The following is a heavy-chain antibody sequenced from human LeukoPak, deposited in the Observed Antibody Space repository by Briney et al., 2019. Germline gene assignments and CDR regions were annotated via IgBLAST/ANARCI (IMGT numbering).Heavy chain of an antibody. CDR2: ISSSSSFT. V-gene: IGHV3-21*01. D-gene: IGHD6-25*01. CDR1: GFTFNTYS. J-gene: IGHJ4*02. Sequence: PGGCLRLSCAASGFTFNTYSTNWVCQGPGERLEWVSCISSSSSFTFYADSVKGRFTISRDNAKNSLYLQMNSLRAEDTAVYYCARGPTASGLYYFDYWGQGTLVTVSS. CDR3: ARGPTASGLYYFDY.